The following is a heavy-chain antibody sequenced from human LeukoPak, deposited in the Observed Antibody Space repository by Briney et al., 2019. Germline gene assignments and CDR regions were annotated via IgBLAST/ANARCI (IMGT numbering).Heavy chain of an antibody. CDR1: GYTFTSYA. Sequence: ASVKVSSKASGYTFTSYAMHWVRQAPGQRLEWMGWINAGNGNTKYSQKFQGRVTITRDTSASTAYMEPSSLRSEDTAVYYCARSDSGYDPTLDYWGQGTLVTVSS. D-gene: IGHD5-12*01. V-gene: IGHV1-3*01. J-gene: IGHJ4*02. CDR3: ARSDSGYDPTLDY. CDR2: INAGNGNT.